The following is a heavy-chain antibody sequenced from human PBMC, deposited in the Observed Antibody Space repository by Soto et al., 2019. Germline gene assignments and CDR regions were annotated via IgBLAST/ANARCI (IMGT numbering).Heavy chain of an antibody. CDR1: GGSISSYY. CDR3: ARQGFGPLHGLVDV. V-gene: IGHV4-59*08. Sequence: QVQLQESGPGLVKPSETLSLSCTVSGGSISSYYWSWFRQSPGKRMEWIGYVHHSWGSSYNPSLRSRAAISLDTPKSQFSLKVTSVTATDTAVYYCARQGFGPLHGLVDVWGQGTTVTVSS. J-gene: IGHJ6*02. CDR2: VHHSWGS. D-gene: IGHD3-10*01.